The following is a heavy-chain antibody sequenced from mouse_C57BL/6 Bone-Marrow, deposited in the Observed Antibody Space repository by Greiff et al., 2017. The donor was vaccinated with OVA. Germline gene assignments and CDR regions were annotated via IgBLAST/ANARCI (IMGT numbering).Heavy chain of an antibody. CDR1: GYTFTSYW. V-gene: IGHV1-69*01. D-gene: IGHD2-4*01. Sequence: QVQLQQSGAELVMPGASVKLSCKASGYTFTSYWMHWVKQRPGQGLEWIGEIDPSDSYTNYNQKFKGKSTLTVDKSSSTACMQLSSLTSEDSAVYYCARCDYDAEFDYWGQGTTLTVSS. CDR2: IDPSDSYT. CDR3: ARCDYDAEFDY. J-gene: IGHJ2*01.